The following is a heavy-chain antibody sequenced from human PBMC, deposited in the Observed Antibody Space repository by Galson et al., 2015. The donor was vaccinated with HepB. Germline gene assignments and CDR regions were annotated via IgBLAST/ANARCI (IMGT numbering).Heavy chain of an antibody. J-gene: IGHJ4*02. CDR2: ISSSSSYI. CDR3: AREPGRYSGYDAPPDY. D-gene: IGHD5-12*01. Sequence: SLRLSCAASGFTFSSYSMNWVRQAPGKGLEWVSSISSSSSYIYYADSVKGRFTISRDNAKNSLYLQMNSQRAEDTAVYYCAREPGRYSGYDAPPDYWGQGTLVTVSS. V-gene: IGHV3-21*01. CDR1: GFTFSSYS.